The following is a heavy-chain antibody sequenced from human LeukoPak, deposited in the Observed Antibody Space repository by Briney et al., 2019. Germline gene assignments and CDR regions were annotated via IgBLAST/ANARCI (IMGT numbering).Heavy chain of an antibody. CDR1: GYTFTGYF. CDR2: INPNNGGT. V-gene: IGHV1-2*02. D-gene: IGHD6-19*01. CDR3: ARDLKMGYSSGRYSWGTGSSNDY. J-gene: IGHJ4*02. Sequence: ASVKVSCKASGYTFTGYFIHWVRQAPGQGLEWMGWINPNNGGTKYAQKFQDRVTMTRDTSISTAYMELSRLRSDDTAVYYCARDLKMGYSSGRYSWGTGSSNDYWGQGTLVTVSS.